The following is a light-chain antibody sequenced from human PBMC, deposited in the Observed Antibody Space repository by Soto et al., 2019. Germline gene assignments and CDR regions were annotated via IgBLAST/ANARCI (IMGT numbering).Light chain of an antibody. CDR2: GAS. J-gene: IGKJ1*01. CDR1: QSVSSSY. V-gene: IGKV3-20*01. CDR3: QQYGSASWT. Sequence: EIVLTQSPGTLSLSPGERATLSCRASQSVSSSYLAWYQQKPGQAPRLLIYGASSRSTGIPDRFSGSGSETDFTLTISRLEPEEFAVYYCQQYGSASWTFGQRTKVEIK.